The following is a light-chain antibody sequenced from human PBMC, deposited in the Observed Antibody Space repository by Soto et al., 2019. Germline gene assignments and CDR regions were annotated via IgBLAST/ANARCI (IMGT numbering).Light chain of an antibody. V-gene: IGLV1-47*01. CDR3: AAWDDSLSAHYV. J-gene: IGLJ1*01. CDR2: RNN. CDR1: SSNIGSNY. Sequence: QCGLTPPPPASWTPGQRVTNFFFVSSSNIGSNYVYRTRQPPGTAPKLLISRNNQRPSGVPDRFPGSKSGTSASLAISGLRSEDEADYYCAAWDDSLSAHYVFGTGTKVTVL.